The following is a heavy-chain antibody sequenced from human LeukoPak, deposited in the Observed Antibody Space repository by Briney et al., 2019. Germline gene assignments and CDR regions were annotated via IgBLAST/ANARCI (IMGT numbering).Heavy chain of an antibody. CDR1: GFTFSSYW. CDR2: IKKDGSER. V-gene: IGHV3-7*01. Sequence: GGSLRLSCAASGFTFSSYWMNWVRQAPGKGLEWVANIKKDGSERYYVDSVKGRFTISRDNTKKSLYLQMNSLRAEDTAVYYCARDLAGPPQEAFDIWGQGTMVTVSS. CDR3: ARDLAGPPQEAFDI. J-gene: IGHJ3*02.